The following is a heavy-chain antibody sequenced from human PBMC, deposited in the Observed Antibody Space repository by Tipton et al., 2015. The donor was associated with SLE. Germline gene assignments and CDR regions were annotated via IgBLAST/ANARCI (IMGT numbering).Heavy chain of an antibody. D-gene: IGHD6-13*01. CDR3: ARQGTHGWYSIDY. CDR1: GGSIYSSTYY. Sequence: TLSLTCTVSGGSIYSSTYYWGWIRQPPGKGLEWIGSIYYSGSTYYNPSLKSRVTISADTSNNEVSLELGSVSAEDTAVYYCARQGTHGWYSIDYWGQGTLVTVSS. V-gene: IGHV4-39*01. J-gene: IGHJ4*02. CDR2: IYYSGST.